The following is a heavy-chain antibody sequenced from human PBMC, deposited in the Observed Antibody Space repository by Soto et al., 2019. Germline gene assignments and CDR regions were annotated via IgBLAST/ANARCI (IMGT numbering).Heavy chain of an antibody. CDR2: IYPGDSDV. D-gene: IGHD5-12*01. CDR3: ARQNYAAYGGYDYAFDT. Sequence: GESLKISCQGSGYTFTTYWVGWVRQRPGKGLDWMGNIYPGDSDVKYSPSFQGQVTISVDKSISTAYLQWNSLKASDTAVYYCARQNYAAYGGYDYAFDTWGQGTLVTVSS. V-gene: IGHV5-51*01. J-gene: IGHJ4*02. CDR1: GYTFTTYW.